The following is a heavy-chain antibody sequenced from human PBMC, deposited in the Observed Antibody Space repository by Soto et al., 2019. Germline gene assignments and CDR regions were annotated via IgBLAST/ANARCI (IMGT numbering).Heavy chain of an antibody. Sequence: SETLSLTCTVSGGSISSYYWSWIRQPPGKGLEWIGYIYYSGSTNYNPSLKSRVTISVDTSKNQFSLKLSSVTTADTAVYYCARRVRGSSGWYAFDIWGQGTMVTVSS. CDR2: IYYSGST. V-gene: IGHV4-59*08. CDR1: GGSISSYY. D-gene: IGHD6-19*01. J-gene: IGHJ3*02. CDR3: ARRVRGSSGWYAFDI.